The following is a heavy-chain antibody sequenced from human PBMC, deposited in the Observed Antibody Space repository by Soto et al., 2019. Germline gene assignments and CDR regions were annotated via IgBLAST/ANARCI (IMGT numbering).Heavy chain of an antibody. CDR1: GFTFSTYS. CDR3: ARDNGLAGSFDP. D-gene: IGHD2-21*01. J-gene: IGHJ5*02. Sequence: PGGSLRLSCAASGFTFSTYSMNWVRQAPGKGLEWVSYISYTSSTIYYADSVKGRFTISRDNAKNSLFLQMNSLRDEDTAVYYCARDNGLAGSFDPWGQGTLVTVPQ. V-gene: IGHV3-48*02. CDR2: ISYTSSTI.